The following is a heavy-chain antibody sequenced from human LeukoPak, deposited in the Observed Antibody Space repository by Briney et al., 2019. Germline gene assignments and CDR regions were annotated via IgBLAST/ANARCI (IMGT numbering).Heavy chain of an antibody. CDR2: SRNKANSYTT. CDR1: GFTFSDYY. D-gene: IGHD2-2*02. CDR3: ARGLDTDF. Sequence: PGGSLRLSCAASGFTFSDYYMDWVRQAPGKGLEWVGRSRNKANSYTTEYAASVKGRFTISRDDSKKLLCLQMNSLRTEDTAVYFCARGLDTDFWGQGTLVTVSS. V-gene: IGHV3-72*01. J-gene: IGHJ4*02.